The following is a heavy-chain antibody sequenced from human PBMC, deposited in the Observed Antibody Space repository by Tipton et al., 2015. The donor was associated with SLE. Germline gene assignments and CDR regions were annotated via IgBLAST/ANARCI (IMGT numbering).Heavy chain of an antibody. D-gene: IGHD1-1*01. J-gene: IGHJ3*02. V-gene: IGHV3-11*01. CDR1: GFTFSDYY. Sequence: GSLRLSCAASGFTFSDYYMSWIRQAPGKGLEWISYMSSLGTIIYYADSVKGRFTISRDNAKNSLYLQMSSLGGEDTAVYYCARDRPTGNQGDWDAFDIWGQGTKVTVSS. CDR3: ARDRPTGNQGDWDAFDI. CDR2: MSSLGTII.